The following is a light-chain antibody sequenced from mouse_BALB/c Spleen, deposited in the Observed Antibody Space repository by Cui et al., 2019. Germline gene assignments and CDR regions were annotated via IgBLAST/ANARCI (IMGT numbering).Light chain of an antibody. CDR3: LQYDEFPLT. J-gene: IGKJ5*01. V-gene: IGKV14-111*01. CDR2: RAN. Sequence: DIKMIQSTSSMYASLEERVTITCKASQSITSYLSWFQQKPGKSPKTLIYRANRLVDGVPSRFSGSGSVQDYSLPISSLEYEDMAIYYCLQYDEFPLTFGAGTKLELK. CDR1: QSITSY.